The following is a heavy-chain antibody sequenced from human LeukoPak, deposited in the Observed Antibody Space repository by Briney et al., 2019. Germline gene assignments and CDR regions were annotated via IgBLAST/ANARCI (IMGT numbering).Heavy chain of an antibody. CDR1: GFTFSSYG. D-gene: IGHD6-6*01. J-gene: IGHJ4*02. CDR3: AKIAARGYYFDY. Sequence: GGSLRLSCAASGFTFSSYGMHWVRQAPGKGLEWVAFIRYDGSNKYYADSVKGRFTISSDHSKTTPYLQMNSLRAEDTAVYYCAKIAARGYYFDYWGQGTLVTVSS. CDR2: IRYDGSNK. V-gene: IGHV3-30*02.